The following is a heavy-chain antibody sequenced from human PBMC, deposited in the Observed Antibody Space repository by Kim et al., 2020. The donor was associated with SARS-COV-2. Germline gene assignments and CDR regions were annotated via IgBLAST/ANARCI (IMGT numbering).Heavy chain of an antibody. CDR1: GFTFSSYA. CDR2: ISYDGSNK. Sequence: GGSLRLSCAASGFTFSSYAMHWVRQAPGKGLEWVAVISYDGSNKYYADSVKGRFTISRDNSKNTLYLQMNSLRAEDTAVYYCARDRLYCSGGSCYSGYGMDVWGQGTTVTVSS. D-gene: IGHD2-15*01. J-gene: IGHJ6*02. V-gene: IGHV3-30*04. CDR3: ARDRLYCSGGSCYSGYGMDV.